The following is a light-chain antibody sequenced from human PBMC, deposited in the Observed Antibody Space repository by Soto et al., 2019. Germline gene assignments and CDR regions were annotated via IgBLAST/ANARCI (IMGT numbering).Light chain of an antibody. CDR1: SSDVGAYNY. V-gene: IGLV2-8*01. CDR3: SSYACSNIYF. J-gene: IGLJ1*01. CDR2: EVT. Sequence: QSALTQPPSASGSPGQSLTISCTGTSSDVGAYNYVSWYQQYPGKAPKLMIYEVTKRPSGVPDRFSGSKSGNTASLTVSGLQAEDEDDYYCSSYACSNIYFFGTGTKLTGL.